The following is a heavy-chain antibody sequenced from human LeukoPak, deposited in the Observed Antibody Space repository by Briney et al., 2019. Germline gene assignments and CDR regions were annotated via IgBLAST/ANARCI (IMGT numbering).Heavy chain of an antibody. J-gene: IGHJ4*02. V-gene: IGHV4-34*01. D-gene: IGHD3-3*01. CDR2: INHSGST. CDR1: GGSFSGYY. CDR3: ARPRSRSGYYDY. Sequence: PSETLSLTCAVYGGSFSGYYWSWIRQPPGKGLEWIGEINHSGSTNYNPSLKSRVTISVDTSKNQFSLKLSSVTVADTAVYYCARPRSRSGYYDYWGQGTLVTVSS.